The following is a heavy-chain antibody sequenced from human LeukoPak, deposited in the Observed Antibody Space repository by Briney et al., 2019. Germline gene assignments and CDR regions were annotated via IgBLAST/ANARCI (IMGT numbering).Heavy chain of an antibody. V-gene: IGHV3-23*01. CDR3: ANRIAATGVVY. J-gene: IGHJ4*02. CDR2: ISGSGGST. D-gene: IGHD6-13*01. Sequence: PGGSLRLSCAASGFTFSSYGMSWVRQAPGKGLEWVSAISGSGGSTYYADSVKGRFTISRDNSKNTLYLQTNSLRAEDTAVYYCANRIAATGVVYWGQGTLVTVSS. CDR1: GFTFSSYG.